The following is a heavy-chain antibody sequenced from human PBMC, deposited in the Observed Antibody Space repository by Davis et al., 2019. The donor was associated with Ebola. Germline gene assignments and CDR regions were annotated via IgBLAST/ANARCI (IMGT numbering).Heavy chain of an antibody. CDR1: GGSISSGGYY. V-gene: IGHV4-31*03. J-gene: IGHJ4*02. D-gene: IGHD6-13*01. Sequence: PSETLSLTCTVSGGSISSGGYYWSWIRQHPGKGLEWIGYIYYSGSTYYNPSLKSRVTISVDTSKNQFSLKLSSVTAADTAVYYCARGDRSSRLLDYWGQGTLVTVSS. CDR2: IYYSGST. CDR3: ARGDRSSRLLDY.